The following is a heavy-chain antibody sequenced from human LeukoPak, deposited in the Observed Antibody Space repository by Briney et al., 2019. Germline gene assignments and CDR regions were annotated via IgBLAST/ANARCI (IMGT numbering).Heavy chain of an antibody. D-gene: IGHD3-22*01. Sequence: PSETLSLTCTVSGGSISSSSYYWGWIRQPPGKGLEWIGSIYYSGSTYYNPSLKSRVTISVDTSENQFSLKLSSVTTADTAVYYCARVLMATYYYDSSPHWGQGTLVTVSS. CDR3: ARVLMATYYYDSSPH. CDR2: IYYSGST. CDR1: GGSISSSSYY. V-gene: IGHV4-39*01. J-gene: IGHJ4*02.